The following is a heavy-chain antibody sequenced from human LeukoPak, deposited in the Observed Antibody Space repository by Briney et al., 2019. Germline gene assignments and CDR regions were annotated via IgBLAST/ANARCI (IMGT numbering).Heavy chain of an antibody. CDR1: GFTFNSYA. Sequence: GGSLRLSCAASGFTFNSYAMSWFRQAPEQGMEGVSDISVSGCSTYYADCVKGRFIISRENSKNTLYLQMNSLRAEDTAVYYCAKVTEGEYYYDSSGYYEYWGQGTLVTVSS. CDR2: ISVSGCST. D-gene: IGHD3-22*01. CDR3: AKVTEGEYYYDSSGYYEY. J-gene: IGHJ4*02. V-gene: IGHV3-23*01.